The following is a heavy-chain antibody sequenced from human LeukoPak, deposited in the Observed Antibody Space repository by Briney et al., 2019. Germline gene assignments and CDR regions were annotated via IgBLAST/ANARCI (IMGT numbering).Heavy chain of an antibody. Sequence: ASVKVSCKASGGTFSSYASSWVRQAPGQGLEWMGWISAYNGNTNYAQKLQGRVTMTTDTSTSTAYMELRSLRSDDTAVYYCARDARSISLAYWGQGTLVTVSS. J-gene: IGHJ4*02. CDR1: GGTFSSYA. CDR2: ISAYNGNT. CDR3: ARDARSISLAY. D-gene: IGHD2-2*01. V-gene: IGHV1-18*01.